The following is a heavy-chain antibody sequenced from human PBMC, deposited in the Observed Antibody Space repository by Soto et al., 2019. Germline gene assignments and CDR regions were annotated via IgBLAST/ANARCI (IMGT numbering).Heavy chain of an antibody. V-gene: IGHV4-61*01. D-gene: IGHD4-17*01. J-gene: IGHJ4*02. CDR2: IYYSGST. CDR3: ARDYGGDY. Sequence: SETLSLTCTVSGDSVTSRRFYWSWIRQPPGKGLEWVGKIYYSGSTVHNPSLESRVTISIDTSKNQFSLKLDSVTSADTAVYFCARDYGGDYWGQGTLVTVSS. CDR1: GDSVTSRRFY.